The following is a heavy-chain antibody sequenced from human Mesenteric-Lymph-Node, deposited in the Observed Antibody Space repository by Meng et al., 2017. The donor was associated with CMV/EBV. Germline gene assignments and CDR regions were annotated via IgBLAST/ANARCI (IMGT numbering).Heavy chain of an antibody. Sequence: SETLSLTCDVSGGSFTSNYWGWIRQSPTKGLEWIGEINHSGSTNYNPSLKSRVTISVDTSKNQFSLKLSSVTAADTAVYYCARGSARSSGYSWFDPWGQGTLVTVSS. CDR2: INHSGST. V-gene: IGHV4-34*01. D-gene: IGHD3-22*01. J-gene: IGHJ5*02. CDR1: GGSFTSNY. CDR3: ARGSARSSGYSWFDP.